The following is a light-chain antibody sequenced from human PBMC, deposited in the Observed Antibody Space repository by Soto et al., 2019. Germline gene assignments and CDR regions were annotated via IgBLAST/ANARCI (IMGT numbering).Light chain of an antibody. V-gene: IGKV1-5*03. J-gene: IGKJ1*01. CDR3: QQYNDNWT. CDR2: KAS. CDR1: QSISSW. Sequence: DIQMTQSPSTLSASVGDRVTIACRASQSISSWLAWHQQKPGKAPRLLIYKASNLESGVPSRFSGSGSGTEFTLTITSLQPDDSATYYCQQYNDNWTFGQGTKVDIK.